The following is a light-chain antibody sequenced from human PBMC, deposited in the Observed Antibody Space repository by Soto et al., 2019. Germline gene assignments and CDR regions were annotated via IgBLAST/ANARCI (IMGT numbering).Light chain of an antibody. V-gene: IGKV3-15*01. CDR2: AAS. CDR3: QQYNTWRPSLT. Sequence: EIEMTQSPASLSASAGDRATLSCRASQSVSTNLAWYQQNPGQPPRLLIYAASTMPTGIPARFSGSGSGTEFTLTLSSLQPEDFAVYYCQQYNTWRPSLTFGGGTKVEIK. J-gene: IGKJ4*01. CDR1: QSVSTN.